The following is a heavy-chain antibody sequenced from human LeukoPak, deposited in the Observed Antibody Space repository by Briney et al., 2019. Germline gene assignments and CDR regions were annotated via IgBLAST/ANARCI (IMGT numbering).Heavy chain of an antibody. J-gene: IGHJ4*02. CDR3: ARTGYDSSGYYLDY. Sequence: ASVKVSCKASGYTFTSYGISWVRQAPGQGLEWMGWISAYNGNTNYAQKLQGRVTMTTDTSTSTAYMVLRSLGSDETAVYYCARTGYDSSGYYLDYWGQGTLVTVSS. CDR1: GYTFTSYG. V-gene: IGHV1-18*01. CDR2: ISAYNGNT. D-gene: IGHD3-22*01.